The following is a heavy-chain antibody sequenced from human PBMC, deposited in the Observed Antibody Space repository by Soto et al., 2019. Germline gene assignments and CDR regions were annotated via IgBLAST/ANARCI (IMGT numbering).Heavy chain of an antibody. Sequence: EASVKVSCKASGYTFTGYYMHWVRQAPGQGLEWMGWINPNSGGTNYAQKFQGWVTMTRDTSISTAYMELSRLRSDDTAVYYCARGGVDGDPLGSYDYWGQGTLVTVSS. CDR3: ARGGVDGDPLGSYDY. CDR2: INPNSGGT. D-gene: IGHD4-17*01. J-gene: IGHJ4*02. V-gene: IGHV1-2*04. CDR1: GYTFTGYY.